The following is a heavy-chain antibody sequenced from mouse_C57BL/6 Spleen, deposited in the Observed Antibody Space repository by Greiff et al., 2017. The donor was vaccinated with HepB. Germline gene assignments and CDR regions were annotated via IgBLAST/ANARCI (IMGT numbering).Heavy chain of an antibody. CDR2: ISSGGSYT. D-gene: IGHD3-3*01. Sequence: GKLLESGGDLVKPGGSLKLSCAASGFTFSSYGMSWVRQTPDKRLEWVATISSGGSYTYYPDSVNGRFPISRDNAKNTLYLQMSSLKSEDTAMYYCARGDLYYFDYWGQGTTLTVSS. J-gene: IGHJ2*01. CDR3: ARGDLYYFDY. CDR1: GFTFSSYG. V-gene: IGHV5-6*02.